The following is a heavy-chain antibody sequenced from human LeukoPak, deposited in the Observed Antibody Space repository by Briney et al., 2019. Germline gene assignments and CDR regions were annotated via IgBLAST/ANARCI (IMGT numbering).Heavy chain of an antibody. J-gene: IGHJ6*02. CDR1: GGSFSGYY. CDR2: INHSGST. CDR3: ARDYYGSGSYPPSPYYYYGMDV. V-gene: IGHV4-34*01. D-gene: IGHD3-10*01. Sequence: PSETLSLTCAVYGGSFSGYYWSWIRQPPGKGLEWIGEINHSGSTNYNPSLKSRVTISVDTSKNQFSLKLSSVTAADTAVYYCARDYYGSGSYPPSPYYYYGMDVWGQGTTVTVSS.